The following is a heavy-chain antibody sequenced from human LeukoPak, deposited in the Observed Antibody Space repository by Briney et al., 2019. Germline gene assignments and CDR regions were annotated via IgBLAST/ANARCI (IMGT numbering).Heavy chain of an antibody. J-gene: IGHJ4*02. CDR2: ISAYNGNT. Sequence: ASVKVSCKASGYTFTGYGISWVRQAPGQGLEWMGWISAYNGNTNYAQKLQGRVTMTTDTSTSTAYMELSSLRSEDTAVYYCARSKRDSSGYSFDYWGQGTLVTVSS. CDR3: ARSKRDSSGYSFDY. CDR1: GYTFTGYG. V-gene: IGHV1-18*01. D-gene: IGHD3-22*01.